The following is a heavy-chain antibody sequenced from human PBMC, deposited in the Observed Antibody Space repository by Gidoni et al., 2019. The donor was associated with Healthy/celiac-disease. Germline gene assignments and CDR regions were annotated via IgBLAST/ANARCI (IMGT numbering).Heavy chain of an antibody. J-gene: IGHJ3*02. CDR3: ARFSDAFVI. CDR1: GFPFSSYS. Sequence: EVQRVESGGGMGKPGGSLRLSCAAAGFPFSSYSMNWVRQAPGKGLEWVSSISSSSSYIYSAASVKGRFTISIDNAKNSLYLQLNRLRAEDTAVYYCARFSDAFVIWGQGTMVTVSS. V-gene: IGHV3-21*01. CDR2: ISSSSSYI.